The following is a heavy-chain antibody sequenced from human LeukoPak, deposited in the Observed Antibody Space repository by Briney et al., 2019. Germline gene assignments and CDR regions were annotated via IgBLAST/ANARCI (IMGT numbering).Heavy chain of an antibody. CDR3: AGVVSGSGSWITPNWFDP. V-gene: IGHV1-69*05. D-gene: IGHD3-10*01. CDR1: GGTFSSYA. Sequence: GSSVKVSCKASGGTFSSYAISWVRQAPGQGLEWMGGIIPIFGTANYAQKFQGRDTITTDESTSTAYMELSSLRSEDTAVYYCAGVVSGSGSWITPNWFDPWGQGTLVTVSS. CDR2: IIPIFGTA. J-gene: IGHJ5*02.